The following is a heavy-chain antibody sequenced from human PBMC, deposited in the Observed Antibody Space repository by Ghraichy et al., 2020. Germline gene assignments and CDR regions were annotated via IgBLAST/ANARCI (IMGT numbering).Heavy chain of an antibody. CDR3: AHRQVMITFGGAPPFDI. Sequence: GPTLVKPTQTLTLTCAFSGFSLSTSGVGVGWIRQPPGKALEWLALIYWDDDKRYSPSLKSRLTITKDTSKNQVVLTMTNMDPVDTATYYCAHRQVMITFGGAPPFDIWGQGTMVTVSS. CDR2: IYWDDDK. D-gene: IGHD3-16*01. J-gene: IGHJ3*02. CDR1: GFSLSTSGVG. V-gene: IGHV2-5*02.